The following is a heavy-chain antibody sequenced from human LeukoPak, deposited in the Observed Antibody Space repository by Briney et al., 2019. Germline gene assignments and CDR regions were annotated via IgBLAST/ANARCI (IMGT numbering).Heavy chain of an antibody. CDR2: INPNSGGT. V-gene: IGHV1-2*02. Sequence: ASVKVSCKASGYTFTGYYMHWVRQAPGQGLEWMGWINPNSGGTNYAQKFKGRVTMTRDTSISTVYMELSRLGSDDTAVYYCARDYELGTPGSAYEFFDYWGQGTLVTVSS. CDR1: GYTFTGYY. J-gene: IGHJ4*02. CDR3: ARDYELGTPGSAYEFFDY. D-gene: IGHD3-10*01.